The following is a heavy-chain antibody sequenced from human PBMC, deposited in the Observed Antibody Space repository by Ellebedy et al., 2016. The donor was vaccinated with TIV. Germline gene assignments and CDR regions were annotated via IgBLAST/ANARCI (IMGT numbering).Heavy chain of an antibody. V-gene: IGHV1-46*03. CDR1: GYTFTSYY. D-gene: IGHD2-21*01. J-gene: IGHJ4*02. CDR3: ARRQCGGDCHFDY. CDR2: INPSGGST. Sequence: ASVKVSCXASGYTFTSYYMHWVRQPPGQGLEWMGLINPSGGSTSYAQKFQGRVTMTRDTSISTAYMELSRLRSDDTAVYYCARRQCGGDCHFDYWGQGTLVTVSS.